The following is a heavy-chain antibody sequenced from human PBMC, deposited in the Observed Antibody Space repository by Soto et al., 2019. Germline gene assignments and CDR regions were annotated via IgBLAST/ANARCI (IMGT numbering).Heavy chain of an antibody. J-gene: IGHJ1*01. CDR2: ISGSGGST. V-gene: IGHV3-23*01. CDR3: AKDLLAVDASSSSHKYFQH. D-gene: IGHD6-6*01. Sequence: GGSLRLSCAASGFTFSSYAMSWVRQAPGKGLEWVSAISGSGGSTYYADSVKGRFTISRDNSKNTLYLQMNSLRAEDTAVYYCAKDLLAVDASSSSHKYFQHWGQGTLVTVSS. CDR1: GFTFSSYA.